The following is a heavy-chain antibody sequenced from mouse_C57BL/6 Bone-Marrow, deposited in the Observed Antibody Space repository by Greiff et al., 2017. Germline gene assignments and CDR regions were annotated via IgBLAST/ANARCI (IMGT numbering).Heavy chain of an antibody. CDR1: GFNIKNSY. J-gene: IGHJ3*01. D-gene: IGHD2-2*01. Sequence: VQLQQSVAELVRPGASVKLSCTASGFNIKNSYMHWVKQRPEQGLEWIGRIDPANGNTKDDPKFQGKATITADTSSNTAYLQLSSLTSEDTAIYYCVVYGYDGAWFAYWGQGTLVTVSA. CDR3: VVYGYDGAWFAY. CDR2: IDPANGNT. V-gene: IGHV14-3*01.